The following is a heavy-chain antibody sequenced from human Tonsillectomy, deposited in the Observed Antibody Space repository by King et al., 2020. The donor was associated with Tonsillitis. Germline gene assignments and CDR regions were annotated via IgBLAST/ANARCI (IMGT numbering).Heavy chain of an antibody. Sequence: VQLQQWGAGLLKPSETLSLTCAVYGGSFSGYYWSWIRQPPGKGLEWIGEINHSGSTNYNPSLKSRVTISVDTSKNQFSLKLSSVTAADTAVYYCAREGIAAAGRWFDPWGQGTLVTVSS. V-gene: IGHV4-34*01. CDR3: AREGIAAAGRWFDP. J-gene: IGHJ5*02. CDR2: INHSGST. CDR1: GGSFSGYY. D-gene: IGHD6-13*01.